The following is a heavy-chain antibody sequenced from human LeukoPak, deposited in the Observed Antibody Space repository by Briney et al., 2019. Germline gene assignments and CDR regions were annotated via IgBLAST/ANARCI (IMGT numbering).Heavy chain of an antibody. V-gene: IGHV4-34*01. Sequence: SETLSLTCAVYGGSFSGYYWSWIRQTPGKGLEWVGEIHHSGSTNYNPSLKSRVTMSVDTSKNQFSLKLRSVTAADTALYYCARLPGITGTSDYWGQGTLVTVSS. CDR3: ARLPGITGTSDY. CDR1: GGSFSGYY. CDR2: IHHSGST. J-gene: IGHJ4*02. D-gene: IGHD1-20*01.